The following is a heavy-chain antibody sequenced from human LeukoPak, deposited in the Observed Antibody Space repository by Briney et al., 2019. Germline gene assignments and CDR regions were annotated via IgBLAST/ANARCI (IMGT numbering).Heavy chain of an antibody. V-gene: IGHV4-34*01. CDR2: INHSGST. CDR1: GGSFSGYY. CDR3: ARHSSDSSGYYQATFDY. D-gene: IGHD3-22*01. J-gene: IGHJ4*02. Sequence: SETLSLTCAVYGGSFSGYYWSWIRQPPGKWLEWIGEINHSGSTNYNPSLKSRVTISVDTSKNQFSLKLSSVTAADTAVYYCARHSSDSSGYYQATFDYWGQGTLVTVSS.